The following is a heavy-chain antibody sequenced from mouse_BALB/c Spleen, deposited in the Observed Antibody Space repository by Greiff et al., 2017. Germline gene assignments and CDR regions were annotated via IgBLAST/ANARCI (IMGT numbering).Heavy chain of an antibody. J-gene: IGHJ4*01. CDR3: TREITTVVAKAMDY. Sequence: EVQGVESGGGLVKPGGSLKLSCAASGFTFSSYTMSWVRQTPEKRLEWVATISSGGSYTYYPDSVKGRFTISRDNAKNTLYLQMSSLKSEDTAMYYCTREITTVVAKAMDYWGQGTSVTVSS. CDR1: GFTFSSYT. CDR2: ISSGGSYT. V-gene: IGHV5-6-4*01. D-gene: IGHD1-1*01.